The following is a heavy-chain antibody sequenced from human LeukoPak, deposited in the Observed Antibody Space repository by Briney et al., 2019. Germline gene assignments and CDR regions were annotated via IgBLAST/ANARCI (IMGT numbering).Heavy chain of an antibody. CDR1: GGSISSSSYY. D-gene: IGHD3-22*01. V-gene: IGHV4-39*01. CDR2: IYYSGST. Sequence: SETLSLTCTVSGGSISSSSYYWGWIRQPPGKGLEWIGSIYYSGSTYYNPSLKSRVTISVDTSKNQFSLKLSSVTAADTAVYYCARPYYDSSGYYVDYWGQGTLVTVSS. CDR3: ARPYYDSSGYYVDY. J-gene: IGHJ4*02.